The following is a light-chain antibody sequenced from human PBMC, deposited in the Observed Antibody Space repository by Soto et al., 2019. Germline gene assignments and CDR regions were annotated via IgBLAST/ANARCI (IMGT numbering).Light chain of an antibody. CDR3: QQYNSWPIT. CDR1: QSVSDN. V-gene: IGKV3-15*01. CDR2: RAS. Sequence: MTPSPDTLYVPPGERVTLSCRASQSVSDNLAWYQQKPGQGPRLLVYRASTRTLGIPARFSGSESGTEFTLTISSMQSEDFAVYYCQQYNSWPITFGQGTRLEIK. J-gene: IGKJ5*01.